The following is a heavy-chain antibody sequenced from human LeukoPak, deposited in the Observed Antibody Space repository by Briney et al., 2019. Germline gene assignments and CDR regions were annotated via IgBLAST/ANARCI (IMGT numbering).Heavy chain of an antibody. CDR2: VHPSEGT. Sequence: TSETLSLTCAVSGGSVSHSNWWTWVRQSPGKGLEWIGEVHPSEGTNYNPSLKSRVTRSLDKSKNQFSLELNSVTAADTAIYYCATYYDRSGYKPDYWGQGTLVTVSS. D-gene: IGHD3-22*01. CDR1: GGSVSHSNW. V-gene: IGHV4-4*02. J-gene: IGHJ4*02. CDR3: ATYYDRSGYKPDY.